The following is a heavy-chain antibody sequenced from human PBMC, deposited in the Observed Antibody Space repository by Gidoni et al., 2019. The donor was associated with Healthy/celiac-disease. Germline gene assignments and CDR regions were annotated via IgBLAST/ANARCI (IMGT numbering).Heavy chain of an antibody. V-gene: IGHV3-33*01. Sequence: QVQLVESGGGVVQPGRSLRLSCAAYGFTFGSYGMHWVRQAPGKGLEWVAVIWYDGSNKYYADSVKGRLTISRDNSKNTLYLQMNSRRAEDTAVYYCASLYHYYDSSGYQFDYWGQGTLVTVSS. CDR3: ASLYHYYDSSGYQFDY. CDR1: GFTFGSYG. J-gene: IGHJ4*02. CDR2: IWYDGSNK. D-gene: IGHD3-22*01.